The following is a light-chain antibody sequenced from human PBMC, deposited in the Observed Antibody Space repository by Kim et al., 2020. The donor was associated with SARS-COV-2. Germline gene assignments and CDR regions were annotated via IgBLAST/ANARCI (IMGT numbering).Light chain of an antibody. CDR1: QSIDTH. J-gene: IGKJ1*01. Sequence: DIHMTQSPSTLSASVGDRVTITCWASQSIDTHLAWHQQKPGKAPRLLVFDASSLGSGVPSRFSSSGSGTEFTLTISSLQPDDFATYYCHQYNSPWTFVQGTKVDSK. V-gene: IGKV1-5*01. CDR2: DAS. CDR3: HQYNSPWT.